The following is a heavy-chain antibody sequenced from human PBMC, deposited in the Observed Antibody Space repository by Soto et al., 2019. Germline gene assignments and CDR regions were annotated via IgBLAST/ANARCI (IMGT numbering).Heavy chain of an antibody. D-gene: IGHD3-22*01. Sequence: LPFFSSGFTFSSYAMSWVRQAPGKGLEWVSAISGSGGSTYYADSVKGRFTISRDNSKNTLYLQMNSLRAEDTAVYYCANPLRVTMIVVPPDAFDIWGQGTMVTVSS. CDR2: ISGSGGST. V-gene: IGHV3-23*01. J-gene: IGHJ3*02. CDR1: GFTFSSYA. CDR3: ANPLRVTMIVVPPDAFDI.